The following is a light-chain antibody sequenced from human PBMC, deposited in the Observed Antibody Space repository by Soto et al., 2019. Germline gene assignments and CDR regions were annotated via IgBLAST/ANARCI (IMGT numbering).Light chain of an antibody. CDR2: YDD. CDR1: SSNIGNNY. V-gene: IGLV1-44*01. J-gene: IGLJ3*02. Sequence: QSVLTQPPSASGTPGQRVTISCSGTSSNIGNNYVHWYQQLPGAAPKLLIYYDDLLPSGVSDRFSGSKSGTSASLAISGLQSEDEADYYCAAWDDSLNGWVFGGGTKLTVL. CDR3: AAWDDSLNGWV.